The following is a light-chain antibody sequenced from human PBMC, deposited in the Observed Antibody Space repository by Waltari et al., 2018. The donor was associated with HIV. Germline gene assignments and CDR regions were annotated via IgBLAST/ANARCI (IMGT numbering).Light chain of an antibody. CDR2: SAS. J-gene: IGKJ2*01. Sequence: DVQMTQSPSSLSASVGDRVTITCRASHDISDYLAWYQQKPGEVPNLLIYSASTLQSGVPSRFSASGSGTEFTLIISSLQPEDIATYFCQRYNSAPYTFGQGTKLEI. CDR1: HDISDY. V-gene: IGKV1-27*01. CDR3: QRYNSAPYT.